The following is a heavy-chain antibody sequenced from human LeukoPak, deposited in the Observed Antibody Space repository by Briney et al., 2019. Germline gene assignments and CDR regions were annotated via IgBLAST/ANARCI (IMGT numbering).Heavy chain of an antibody. J-gene: IGHJ4*02. Sequence: GGSLRLSCAASGFTVSFYAMSWVRQAPGKGLEWVSVIAGGGSSTYYADSVKGRFTISRDNAKNSLYLQMNSLRVEDTAVYYCARDGRPLDYWGQGTLVTVSS. CDR1: GFTVSFYA. V-gene: IGHV3-23*01. CDR3: ARDGRPLDY. CDR2: IAGGGSST.